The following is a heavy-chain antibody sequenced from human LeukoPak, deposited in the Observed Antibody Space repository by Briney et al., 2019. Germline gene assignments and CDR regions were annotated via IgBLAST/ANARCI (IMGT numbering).Heavy chain of an antibody. CDR2: IYYSGST. Sequence: SETLSLTCAVYGGSFSGYYWSWIRQPPGKGLGWIGYIYYSGSTNYKPSLKSRVTISVDTSKNQFSLRLNSVTAADTAVYYCASHSGGYAYWGQGTLVTVSS. CDR3: ASHSGGYAY. J-gene: IGHJ4*02. CDR1: GGSFSGYY. V-gene: IGHV4-59*12. D-gene: IGHD5-12*01.